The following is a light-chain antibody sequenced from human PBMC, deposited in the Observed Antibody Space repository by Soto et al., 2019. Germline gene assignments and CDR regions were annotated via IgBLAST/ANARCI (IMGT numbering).Light chain of an antibody. CDR1: QSISSY. V-gene: IGKV1-39*01. J-gene: IGKJ4*01. CDR2: AAS. CDR3: QQSYSTVT. Sequence: DIQMTQSPSSLSASVGDRVTITCRASQSISSYLNWYQQKPGKAPKLLIYAASSLQSGVPSRFSGSGSGTDFTLTISSPQPEDFATYYCQQSYSTVTFGGGTKVDIK.